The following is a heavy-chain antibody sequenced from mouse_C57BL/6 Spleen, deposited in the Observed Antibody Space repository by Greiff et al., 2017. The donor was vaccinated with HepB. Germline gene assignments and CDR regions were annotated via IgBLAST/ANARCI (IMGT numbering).Heavy chain of an antibody. CDR2: INPYNGGT. J-gene: IGHJ4*01. D-gene: IGHD2-1*01. Sequence: VQLKQSGPVLVKPGASVKMSCKASGYTFTDYYMNWVKQSHGKSLEWIGVINPYNGGTSYNQKFKGKATLTVDKSSSTAYMELNSLTSEDSAVYYCARLVSYYGNYGAMDYWGQGTSVTVSS. V-gene: IGHV1-19*01. CDR3: ARLVSYYGNYGAMDY. CDR1: GYTFTDYY.